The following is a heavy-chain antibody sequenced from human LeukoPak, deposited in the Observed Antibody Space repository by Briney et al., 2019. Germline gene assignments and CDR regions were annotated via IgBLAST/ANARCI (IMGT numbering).Heavy chain of an antibody. V-gene: IGHV1-18*04. D-gene: IGHD2-15*01. CDR1: GYTFTSYG. J-gene: IGHJ4*02. Sequence: GASVTVSCKASGYTFTSYGISWVRQAPGQGLEWMGWISAYNGNTNYAQKLQGRDTMTTDTSTSTAYMELRSLRSDDTAVYYCARASVVVAASHFDYWGQGTLVTVSS. CDR3: ARASVVVAASHFDY. CDR2: ISAYNGNT.